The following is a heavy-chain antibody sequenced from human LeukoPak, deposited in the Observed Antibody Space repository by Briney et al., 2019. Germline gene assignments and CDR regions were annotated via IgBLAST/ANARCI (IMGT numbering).Heavy chain of an antibody. J-gene: IGHJ4*02. CDR2: IIPIFGTA. Sequence: GASVKVSCKASGGTFSSYAISWVRQAPGQGLEWMGGIIPIFGTANNTQKFQGRVTITADKSTSTAYMELSSLRSEDTALYYCARESYNSGSYYNDYWGQGTLVTVSS. CDR3: ARESYNSGSYYNDY. D-gene: IGHD3-10*01. CDR1: GGTFSSYA. V-gene: IGHV1-69*06.